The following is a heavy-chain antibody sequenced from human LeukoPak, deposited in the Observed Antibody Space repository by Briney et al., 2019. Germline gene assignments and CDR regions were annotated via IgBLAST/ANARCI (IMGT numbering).Heavy chain of an antibody. CDR2: ISHDGSNK. CDR3: AKDTPSPNSGYYHY. D-gene: IGHD2/OR15-2a*01. CDR1: GFTFSSSG. V-gene: IGHV3-30*18. J-gene: IGHJ4*02. Sequence: GGSLRLSCAASGFTFSSSGMHWVRQAPGKGLEWVSTISHDGSNKYYGDSVKGRFTISRDNSKNTLYVQMSSLRAEDTAVYFCAKDTPSPNSGYYHYWGQGTLVTVSS.